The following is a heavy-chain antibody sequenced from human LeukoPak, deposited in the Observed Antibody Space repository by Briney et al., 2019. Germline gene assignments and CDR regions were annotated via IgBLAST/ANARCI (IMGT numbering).Heavy chain of an antibody. CDR2: IIPIFGTA. D-gene: IGHD3-22*01. Sequence: GASVKVSFKASSGTFSSYANSWVRQAPGQGLEWLEGIIPIFGTANYAQKFQGRVTITADESTSTAYMELSSLRSEDTAVYYCARDAESYYYDSSGYSDYWGQGTLVTVSS. V-gene: IGHV1-69*13. J-gene: IGHJ4*02. CDR3: ARDAESYYYDSSGYSDY. CDR1: SGTFSSYA.